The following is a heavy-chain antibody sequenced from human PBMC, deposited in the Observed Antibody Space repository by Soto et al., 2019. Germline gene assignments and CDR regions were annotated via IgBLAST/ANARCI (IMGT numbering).Heavy chain of an antibody. V-gene: IGHV1-2*02. CDR1: GYTFTGYY. CDR3: ATGREAYYDSSGFDY. D-gene: IGHD3-22*01. Sequence: QVQLVQSGAEVKKPGASVKVSCKASGYTFTGYYMHWVRQAPGQGLEWMGWINPNSGGTNYAQKFQGRVTMTRDTSFSTAYMELSRLRSDDTAVYYCATGREAYYDSSGFDYWGQGTLVTVSS. J-gene: IGHJ4*02. CDR2: INPNSGGT.